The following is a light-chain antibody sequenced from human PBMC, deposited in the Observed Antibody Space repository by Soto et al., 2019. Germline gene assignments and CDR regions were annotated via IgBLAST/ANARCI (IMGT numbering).Light chain of an antibody. CDR1: QSVSDN. CDR2: GTS. J-gene: IGKJ4*01. V-gene: IGKV3-15*01. Sequence: EIVMTQSPVTLSVSPGERATLSCRASQSVSDNLAWYQQKPGQAPRLLIYGTSTRATGIPASFSGSGSGTEFTLTISSLQSEDFAVYYCQQYNNWPITFGGGTKVEIK. CDR3: QQYNNWPIT.